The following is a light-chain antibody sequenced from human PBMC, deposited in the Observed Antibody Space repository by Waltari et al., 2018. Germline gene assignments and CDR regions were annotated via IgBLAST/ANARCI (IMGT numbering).Light chain of an antibody. CDR2: DAS. CDR1: QSVSSY. CDR3: QQRSNWPWT. Sequence: EIVLTQSPATLSLSPGERATLPCRASQSVSSYLAWYQQKPGQAPSLLIYDASNRATGVPTRFSGSGSRTDFTLTISSLEPEDFAVYYCQQRSNWPWTFSQGTKVEIK. J-gene: IGKJ1*01. V-gene: IGKV3-11*01.